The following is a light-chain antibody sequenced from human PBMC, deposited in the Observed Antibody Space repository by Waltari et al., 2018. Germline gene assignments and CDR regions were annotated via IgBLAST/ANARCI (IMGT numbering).Light chain of an antibody. Sequence: EIVLTQSPATLSLSPGERATLSCRTSQSVGTYLVWYQQKPGQAPRLLIYDASNRATGIPARFSGSGSVTDFTLTISYLEPEDFAVYYCHQRSDWPLTFGGGTKVEIK. CDR2: DAS. V-gene: IGKV3-11*01. CDR1: QSVGTY. J-gene: IGKJ4*01. CDR3: HQRSDWPLT.